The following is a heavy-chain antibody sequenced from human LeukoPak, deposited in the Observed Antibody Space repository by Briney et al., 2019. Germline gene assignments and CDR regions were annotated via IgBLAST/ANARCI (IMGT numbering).Heavy chain of an antibody. J-gene: IGHJ4*02. CDR1: GYDFTSYA. CDR3: ARAPLTTYPW. V-gene: IGHV1-3*01. Sequence: ASVKVSCKTSGYDFTSYAMHWVRQAPGQRLEWMGWINVVNDNTKLSQKFRGRVTITSDTSASTAYMEMSSLRFDDTAVYYCARAPLTTYPWWGQGTLVTVSS. D-gene: IGHD2/OR15-2a*01. CDR2: INVVNDNT.